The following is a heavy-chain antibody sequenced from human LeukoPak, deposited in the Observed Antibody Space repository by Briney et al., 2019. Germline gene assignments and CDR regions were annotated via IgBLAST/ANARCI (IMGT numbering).Heavy chain of an antibody. CDR1: GFTFSSYW. Sequence: PGGSLRLSCASSGFTFSSYWMHWVRQAPGRGRVWVSRIKSDGSNTNYADSVKGRFTISRDNAKNTLHLQMNSLRAEDTAVYYCARGGYYGSGRYYYDSWGQGTLVTVSS. CDR3: ARGGYYGSGRYYYDS. J-gene: IGHJ4*02. CDR2: IKSDGSNT. V-gene: IGHV3-74*01. D-gene: IGHD3-3*01.